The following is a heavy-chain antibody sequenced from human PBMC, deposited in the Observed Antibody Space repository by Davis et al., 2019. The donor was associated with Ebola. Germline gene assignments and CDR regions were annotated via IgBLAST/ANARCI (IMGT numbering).Heavy chain of an antibody. V-gene: IGHV1-18*01. D-gene: IGHD6-19*01. CDR3: ARFGWIYYYYMDV. CDR2: VSGNNGKT. CDR1: GYSFTHYS. J-gene: IGHJ6*03. Sequence: ASVKVSCKASGYSFTHYSFSWVRQAPGQGLEWMGWVSGNNGKTDYAQKFQGRVTMTTDTSTSTAYMELRSLTSDDTAVYYCARFGWIYYYYMDVWGKGTTVTVSS.